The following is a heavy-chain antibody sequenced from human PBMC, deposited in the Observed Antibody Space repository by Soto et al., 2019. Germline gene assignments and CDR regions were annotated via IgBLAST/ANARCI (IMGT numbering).Heavy chain of an antibody. J-gene: IGHJ5*02. CDR3: ARLKLRLGELSFNWFDP. CDR2: ISAYNGNT. CDR1: GYTFTSHG. Sequence: ASVKVSCKASGYTFTSHGISWVRQAPGQGLEWMGWISAYNGNTNYAQKLQGRVTMTTDTSTSTAYMELRSLRSDDTAVYYRARLKLRLGELSFNWFDPWGQGTLVTVSS. D-gene: IGHD3-16*02. V-gene: IGHV1-18*04.